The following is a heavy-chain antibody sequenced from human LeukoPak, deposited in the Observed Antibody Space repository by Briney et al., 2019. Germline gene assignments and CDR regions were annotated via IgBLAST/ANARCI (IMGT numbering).Heavy chain of an antibody. Sequence: PGGSLRLSCAASGFTFSSYAMSWVRQAPGKGLEWVSAISGSGGSTYYADSVRGRFTISRDNSKSTLYLQMNSLRAEDTAVYYCAKPARFFGEFLDYYYGMDVWGQGTTVTVSS. J-gene: IGHJ6*02. CDR3: AKPARFFGEFLDYYYGMDV. D-gene: IGHD3-10*01. V-gene: IGHV3-23*01. CDR1: GFTFSSYA. CDR2: ISGSGGST.